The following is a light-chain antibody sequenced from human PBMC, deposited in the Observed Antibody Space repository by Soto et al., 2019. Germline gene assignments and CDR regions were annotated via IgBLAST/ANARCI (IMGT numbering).Light chain of an antibody. Sequence: SYELTQPPSVSVAPGQTARLTSGGNNIGSKSVHWYQQKPRQAPVLVVYGDADRPSGIPGRFSGSNSGNTATLTISRVEDGDEADYYCQVWYSRRDHPVVFGGGTKRTVL. CDR3: QVWYSRRDHPVV. J-gene: IGLJ2*01. CDR1: NIGSKS. CDR2: GDA. V-gene: IGLV3-21*02.